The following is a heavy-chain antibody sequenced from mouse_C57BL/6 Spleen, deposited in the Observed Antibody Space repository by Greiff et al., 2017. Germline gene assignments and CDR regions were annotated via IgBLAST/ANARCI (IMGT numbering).Heavy chain of an antibody. CDR3: TREKSGYGGYFDV. Sequence: DVKLVESGEGLVKPGGSLKLSCAASGFTFSSYAMSWVRQTPEQRLEWVAYISSGGDYIYYADTVKGRFTISRDNARNTLYLQMSSLKSEDTAMYYCTREKSGYGGYFDVWGTGTTVTVSA. J-gene: IGHJ1*03. D-gene: IGHD1-3*01. CDR1: GFTFSSYA. CDR2: ISSGGDYI. V-gene: IGHV5-9-1*02.